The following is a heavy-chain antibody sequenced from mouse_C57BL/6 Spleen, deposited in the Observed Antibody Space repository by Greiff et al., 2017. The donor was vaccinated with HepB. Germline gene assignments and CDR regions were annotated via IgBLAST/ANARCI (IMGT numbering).Heavy chain of an antibody. V-gene: IGHV6-3*01. D-gene: IGHD2-2*01. CDR2: IRLKSDNYAT. J-gene: IGHJ2*01. CDR3: TAPYYGYEGDYFDY. CDR1: GFTFSNYW. Sequence: EVKVEESGGGLVQPGGSMKLSCVASGFTFSNYWMNWVRQSPEKGLEWVAQIRLKSDNYATHYAESVKGRFTISRDDSKSSVYLQMNNLRAEDTGIYYCTAPYYGYEGDYFDYWGQGTTLTVSS.